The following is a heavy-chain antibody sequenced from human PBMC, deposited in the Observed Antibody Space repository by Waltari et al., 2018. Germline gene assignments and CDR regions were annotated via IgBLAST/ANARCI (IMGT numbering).Heavy chain of an antibody. CDR1: GGSFSGYY. V-gene: IGHV4-34*01. CDR3: ASRMDYYGSGSYYNQDY. D-gene: IGHD3-10*01. J-gene: IGHJ4*02. CDR2: INHSGST. Sequence: QVQLQQWGAGLLKPSETLSLTCAVYGGSFSGYYWSWIRQPHGKGLEWIGEINHSGSTNYNPSLKSRVTISVDTSKNQFSLKLSSVTAADTAVYYCASRMDYYGSGSYYNQDYWGQGTLVTVSS.